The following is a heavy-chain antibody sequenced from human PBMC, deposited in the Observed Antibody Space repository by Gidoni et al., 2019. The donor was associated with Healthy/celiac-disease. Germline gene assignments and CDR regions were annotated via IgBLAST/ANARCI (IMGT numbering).Heavy chain of an antibody. Sequence: QVQLVQSGAAVKKPGSPVKVSCKASGGPFSSYAIRWVRQAPGQGLEWMGGISPIFGTANYAQKFQGRVTITADKSTSTAYMELSSLRSEDTAVYYCARVGTDIVVVVAATRGAFDIWGQGTMVTVSS. CDR1: GGPFSSYA. J-gene: IGHJ3*02. CDR3: ARVGTDIVVVVAATRGAFDI. CDR2: ISPIFGTA. V-gene: IGHV1-69*06. D-gene: IGHD2-15*01.